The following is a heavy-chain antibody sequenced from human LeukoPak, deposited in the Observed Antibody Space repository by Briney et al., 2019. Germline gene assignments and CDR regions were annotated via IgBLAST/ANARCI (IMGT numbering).Heavy chain of an antibody. J-gene: IGHJ6*02. D-gene: IGHD6-13*01. V-gene: IGHV3-33*08. CDR2: IWYDGSNK. CDR3: ARERSSWYQIYYYYGMDV. Sequence: GGSLRLSCAASGFTFSSYWMSWVRQAPGKGLEWVAVIWYDGSNKYYADSVKGRFTISRDNSKNTLYLQMNSLRAEDTAVYYCARERSSWYQIYYYYGMDVWGQGTTVTVSS. CDR1: GFTFSSYW.